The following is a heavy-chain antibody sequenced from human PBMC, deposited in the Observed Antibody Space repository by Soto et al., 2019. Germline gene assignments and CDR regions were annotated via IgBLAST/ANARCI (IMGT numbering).Heavy chain of an antibody. J-gene: IGHJ4*02. V-gene: IGHV3-15*01. Sequence: GGSLRLSCAASGFTFRNAWMSWVRQAPGKGLEWVGRIKSKTDGGTTDYGAPVKGRFTISRDDSKNTLYLQMNSLKTEDAAVYYCTTAPYLWGSYAKNFWGPGTMLTVSS. CDR2: IKSKTDGGTT. D-gene: IGHD3-16*01. CDR1: GFTFRNAW. CDR3: TTAPYLWGSYAKNF.